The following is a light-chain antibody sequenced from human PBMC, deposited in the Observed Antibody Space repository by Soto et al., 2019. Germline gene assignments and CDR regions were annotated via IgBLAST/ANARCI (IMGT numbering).Light chain of an antibody. J-gene: IGLJ2*01. CDR1: SSNIGKNT. CDR2: STN. Sequence: QSVLTQPPSVSGTPGQRVPISCSGSSSNIGKNTVSWYQQLPGAAPRLLIYSTNQRPSGVPDRFSGSKSGTSASLAISGLQSDDEADYYCATWDDSLSIPVFGGGTKLTVL. V-gene: IGLV1-44*01. CDR3: ATWDDSLSIPV.